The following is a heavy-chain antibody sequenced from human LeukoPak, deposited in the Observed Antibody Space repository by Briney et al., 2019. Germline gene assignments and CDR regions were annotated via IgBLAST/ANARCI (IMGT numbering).Heavy chain of an antibody. CDR3: TRDSHPYYYGSGSCDY. D-gene: IGHD3-10*01. CDR1: GFPFSSYG. J-gene: IGHJ4*02. CDR2: ISHDGSNR. Sequence: PGGSLRLSCVASGFPFSSYGMHWVRQAPGKGLEWVAVISHDGSNRYYADFVKGRLTISRDNSKNTLYLQMNSLRAEDTAIYYCTRDSHPYYYGSGSCDYWGQGTLVTVSS. V-gene: IGHV3-30*19.